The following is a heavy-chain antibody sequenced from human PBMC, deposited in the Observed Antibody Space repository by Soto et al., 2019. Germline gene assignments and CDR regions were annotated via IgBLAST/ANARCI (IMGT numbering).Heavy chain of an antibody. J-gene: IGHJ6*02. CDR3: ARERFQVISDGMDV. CDR1: GYTFTCYY. D-gene: IGHD2-21*01. Sequence: XSGKVSCKASGYTFTCYYVHWVREAPGQGLEWMGWINPETGGTSYAQKFQGRVTLSRDTSINTAYLELSSLRFDDAAVYFCARERFQVISDGMDVWGQGTTVTVSS. CDR2: INPETGGT. V-gene: IGHV1-2*02.